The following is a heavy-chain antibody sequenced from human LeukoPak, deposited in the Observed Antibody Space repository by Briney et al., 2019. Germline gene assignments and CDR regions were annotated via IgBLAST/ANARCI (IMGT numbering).Heavy chain of an antibody. J-gene: IGHJ6*03. V-gene: IGHV6-1*01. CDR3: ARQSPSNSFYYSMHV. CDR1: GDSVSSNTA. Sequence: PSQTLSLTCVISGDSVSSNTAWNWIRQSPSRGLEWLGRTYYKSKWYNEYAGFVRSRITINPDTSKNQFSLQLNSVTPEDTAVYYCARQSPSNSFYYSMHVWGKGTTVTVSS. D-gene: IGHD6-19*01. CDR2: TYYKSKWYN.